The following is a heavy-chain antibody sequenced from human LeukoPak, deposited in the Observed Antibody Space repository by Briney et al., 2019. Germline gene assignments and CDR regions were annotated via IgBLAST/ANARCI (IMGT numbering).Heavy chain of an antibody. CDR2: MQYDGSIK. J-gene: IGHJ4*02. CDR1: GFTFSSYD. Sequence: GGSLRLSCAASGFTFSSYDMHWVRQAPGKGLEWVAFMQYDGSIKYYADSVKGRFTISRDNSKNTLYLQMDSLRADDTAVYFCARDSIRQQLYYFDYWGRGTLVTVSS. CDR3: ARDSIRQQLYYFDY. D-gene: IGHD6-13*01. V-gene: IGHV3-30*02.